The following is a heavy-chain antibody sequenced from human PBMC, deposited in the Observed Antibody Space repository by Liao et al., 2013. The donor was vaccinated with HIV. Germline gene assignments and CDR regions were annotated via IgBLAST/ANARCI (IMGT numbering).Heavy chain of an antibody. V-gene: IGHV4-4*07. Sequence: QVQLQESGPGLVKPSETLSLTCSVSDDSISDYYWNWIRQPAGKGLEWIGRIAASGITNYNPSLKSRVTISVDRSKNQFSLKLSSVTAADTAVYYCARVMESATLVRGVMLETAFFDLWGRGTLVTVSS. CDR1: DDSISDYY. D-gene: IGHD3-10*01. CDR2: IAASGIT. J-gene: IGHJ2*01. CDR3: ARVMESATLVRGVMLETAFFDL.